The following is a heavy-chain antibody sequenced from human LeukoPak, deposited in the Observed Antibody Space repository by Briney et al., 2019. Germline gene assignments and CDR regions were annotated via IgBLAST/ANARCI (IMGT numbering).Heavy chain of an antibody. CDR1: GLTFSSYS. V-gene: IGHV3-21*01. D-gene: IGHD3-9*01. J-gene: IGHJ3*02. CDR2: ISSSSSYI. Sequence: PGGSLRLSCAASGLTFSSYSMNWVRQAPGKGLEWVSSISSSSSYIYYADSVKGRFTISRDNAKNSLYLQMNSLRAEGTAVYYCARDRGYYDILTGLRPGAFDIWGQGTMVTVSS. CDR3: ARDRGYYDILTGLRPGAFDI.